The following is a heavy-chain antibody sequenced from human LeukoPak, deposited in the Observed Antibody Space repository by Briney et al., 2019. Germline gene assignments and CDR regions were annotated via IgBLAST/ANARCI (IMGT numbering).Heavy chain of an antibody. CDR3: ARGLGIGPTHNNLFDY. V-gene: IGHV1-69*13. CDR2: IIPIFGTA. Sequence: ASVKVSCKASGGTFSSYAISWVRQAPGQGLEWMGGIIPIFGTANYAQKFQGRVTITADGSTSTAYMELSSLRSEDTAVYYCARGLGIGPTHNNLFDYWGQGTLVTVSS. CDR1: GGTFSSYA. J-gene: IGHJ4*02. D-gene: IGHD7-27*01.